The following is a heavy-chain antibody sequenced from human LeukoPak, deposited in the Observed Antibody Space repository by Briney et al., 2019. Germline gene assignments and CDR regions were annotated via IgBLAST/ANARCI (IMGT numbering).Heavy chain of an antibody. CDR1: GFTFHNYA. J-gene: IGHJ4*02. D-gene: IGHD6-19*01. V-gene: IGHV3-43*02. CDR3: AKDIGSGWSFDY. CDR2: IKGNGDTT. Sequence: GGSLRLSCAASGFTFHNYAMHWVRQAPGKGLEWVSLIKGNGDTTYNADSVKGRFTISRDNSKNSLYLQINSLSTEDTALYYCAKDIGSGWSFDYWGQGTLVTVSS.